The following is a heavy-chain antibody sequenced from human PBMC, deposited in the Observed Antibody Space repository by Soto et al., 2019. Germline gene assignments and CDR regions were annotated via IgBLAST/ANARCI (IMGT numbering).Heavy chain of an antibody. V-gene: IGHV3-48*04. J-gene: IGHJ3*02. Sequence: GGSLRLSCAASGFTFSTYSMSWVRQAPGKGLEWVSYITNSGSMVYYADSVKGRFTISRDNAKNSLYLQMNSLRAEDTAVYYCARDALNPLPDAAFDIWGQGTMVTVSS. CDR3: ARDALNPLPDAAFDI. CDR1: GFTFSTYS. CDR2: ITNSGSMV.